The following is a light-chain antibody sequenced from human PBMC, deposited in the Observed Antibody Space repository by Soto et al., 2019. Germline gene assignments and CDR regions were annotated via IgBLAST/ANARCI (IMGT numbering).Light chain of an antibody. CDR3: KQRTSSPT. CDR2: DAY. Sequence: EIVMTPSPATLSVSPVERATLSCSAIHSVSINLALYQQKPGQAPRLLIYDAYNRATGLPPRSSGSGSGTDFPLTISSLEPEDSEVYYCKQRTSSPTFGGGPKVDIK. J-gene: IGKJ4*01. CDR1: HSVSIN. V-gene: IGKV3-11*01.